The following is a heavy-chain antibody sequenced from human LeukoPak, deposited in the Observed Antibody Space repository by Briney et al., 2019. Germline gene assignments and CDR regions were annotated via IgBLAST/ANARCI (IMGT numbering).Heavy chain of an antibody. Sequence: SETLSLTCAVSGGSISSSSYYWGWIRQPPGKGLEWIGSIYYSGSTYYNPSLKSRVTISVDTSKNQFSLKLSSVTAADTAVYYCARHQLTVVTPSPWFDPWGQGTLVTVSS. CDR3: ARHQLTVVTPSPWFDP. J-gene: IGHJ5*02. D-gene: IGHD4-23*01. CDR2: IYYSGST. CDR1: GGSISSSSYY. V-gene: IGHV4-39*01.